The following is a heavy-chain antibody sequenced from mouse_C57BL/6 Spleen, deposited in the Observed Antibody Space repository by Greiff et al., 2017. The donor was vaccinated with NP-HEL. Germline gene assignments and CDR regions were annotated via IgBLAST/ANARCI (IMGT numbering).Heavy chain of an antibody. J-gene: IGHJ1*03. Sequence: QVQLQQPGAELVKPGASVKMSCKASGYTFTSYWITWVKQRPGQGLEWIGDIYPGSGSTNYNEKFKSKATLTVDTSSSTAYMQLSSLTSEDSAVYYGARSWGLTSYGSPYWYFDVWGTGTTVTVSS. CDR2: IYPGSGST. CDR1: GYTFTSYW. CDR3: ARSWGLTSYGSPYWYFDV. D-gene: IGHD1-1*01. V-gene: IGHV1-55*01.